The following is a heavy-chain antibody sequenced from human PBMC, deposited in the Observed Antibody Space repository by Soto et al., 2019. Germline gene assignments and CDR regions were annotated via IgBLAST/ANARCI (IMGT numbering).Heavy chain of an antibody. D-gene: IGHD5-18*01. CDR3: ARSSNPAMFDY. J-gene: IGHJ4*02. CDR1: GYTFTSYY. Sequence: ASVKVSCKASGYTFTSYYMHWVRQAPGQGLEWMGIINPSGGSTSYAQKFQGRATMTRDTSTSTVYMELSSLRSEDTAVYYCARSSNPAMFDYWGQGTLVTVSS. V-gene: IGHV1-46*01. CDR2: INPSGGST.